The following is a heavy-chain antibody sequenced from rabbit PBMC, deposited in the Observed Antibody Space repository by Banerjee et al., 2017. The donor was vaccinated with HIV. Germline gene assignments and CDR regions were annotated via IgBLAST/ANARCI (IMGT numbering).Heavy chain of an antibody. CDR3: ARGTYGYAGYAPNL. V-gene: IGHV1S40*01. Sequence: QSLEESGGDLVKPGASLTLTCTASGFSFSSNYYMCWVRQAPGKGLEWIACIYAGSGDGSYYASWARGRFTISKTSSTTVTLQMTSLTAADTATYFCARGTYGYAGYAPNLWGPGTLVTVS. D-gene: IGHD6-1*01. CDR1: GFSFSSNYY. J-gene: IGHJ4*01. CDR2: IYAGSGDGS.